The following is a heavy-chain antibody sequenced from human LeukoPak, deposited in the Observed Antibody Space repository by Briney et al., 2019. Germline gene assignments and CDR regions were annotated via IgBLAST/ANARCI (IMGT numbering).Heavy chain of an antibody. J-gene: IGHJ5*02. Sequence: GASVKVSCKASGYTFTSYAMHWVRQAPGQRLEWMGWINAGNGNTKYSQKFQGRVTITRDTSASTAYMELSSLRSEDTAVYYCARQSPIFGVVIPGWFDPWGQGTLVTVSS. CDR3: ARQSPIFGVVIPGWFDP. D-gene: IGHD3-3*01. CDR1: GYTFTSYA. CDR2: INAGNGNT. V-gene: IGHV1-3*01.